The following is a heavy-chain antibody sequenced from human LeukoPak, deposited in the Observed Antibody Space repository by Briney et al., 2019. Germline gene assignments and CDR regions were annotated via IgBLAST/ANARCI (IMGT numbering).Heavy chain of an antibody. D-gene: IGHD6-19*01. Sequence: SQTLSLTCTVSGGSISSGSYYWSWIRQPAGKGLEWIGRIYTSGSTNYNPSLKSRVTISVDTSKNQFSLKLSSVTAADTAVYYCARVQIAVAANWFDPWGQGTLVTVSS. V-gene: IGHV4-61*02. CDR3: ARVQIAVAANWFDP. CDR1: GGSISSGSYY. CDR2: IYTSGST. J-gene: IGHJ5*02.